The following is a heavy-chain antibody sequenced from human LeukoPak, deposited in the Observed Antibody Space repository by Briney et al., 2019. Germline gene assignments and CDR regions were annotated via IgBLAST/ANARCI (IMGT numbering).Heavy chain of an antibody. Sequence: GGSLRLSCAASGFTFSSYWMSWVRQAPGKGLEGVANIKQDGREKYYVDSVKGRFTISRDNARNSLYLQMNSLRAEDTAVYYCARDRLKNVVVPPTIHSYYYMDVWGKGTTVTVSS. CDR1: GFTFSSYW. CDR2: IKQDGREK. D-gene: IGHD2-2*01. V-gene: IGHV3-7*01. CDR3: ARDRLKNVVVPPTIHSYYYMDV. J-gene: IGHJ6*03.